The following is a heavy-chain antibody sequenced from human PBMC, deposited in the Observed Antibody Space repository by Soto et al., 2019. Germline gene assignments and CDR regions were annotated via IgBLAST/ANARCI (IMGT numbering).Heavy chain of an antibody. J-gene: IGHJ4*02. CDR2: ISYDGSNK. CDR3: ARDLSGSYAFDY. CDR1: GFTFSSYA. V-gene: IGHV3-30-3*01. Sequence: PGGSLRLSCAASGFTFSSYAMYRVRQAPGKGLEWVAVISYDGSNKYYADSVKGRFTISSDNSKNALYLQMSSLRAEDTAVYYGARDLSGSYAFDYWYLVALVTNSS. D-gene: IGHD1-26*01.